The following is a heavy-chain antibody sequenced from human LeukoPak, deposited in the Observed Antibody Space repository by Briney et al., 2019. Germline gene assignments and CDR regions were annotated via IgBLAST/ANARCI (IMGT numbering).Heavy chain of an antibody. J-gene: IGHJ5*02. CDR2: LYYSGST. Sequence: SETLSLTCTVSGGSISSGSYYWGWIRQPPGKGLEWIGSLYYSGSTYYNPSLKSRVTMSVDTSKNQFSLKLSSVTAADTAVYYCARWGYYYGRVAFDPWGQGTLVTVSS. V-gene: IGHV4-39*07. CDR3: ARWGYYYGRVAFDP. CDR1: GGSISSGSYY. D-gene: IGHD3-10*01.